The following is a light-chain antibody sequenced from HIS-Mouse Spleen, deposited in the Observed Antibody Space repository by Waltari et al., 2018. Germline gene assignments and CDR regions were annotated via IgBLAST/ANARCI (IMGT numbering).Light chain of an antibody. CDR1: SSDVGSYNL. CDR3: CSYAGSSTYWV. J-gene: IGLJ3*02. V-gene: IGLV2-23*01. Sequence: QSALTQPASVSGSPGQSITISCTGTSSDVGSYNLVSWYQQHPGKAPKLMIYEGCKRPPWVSNRFSCSKSGNTASLTISGLQAEDEADYYCCSYAGSSTYWVFGGGTKLTVL. CDR2: EGC.